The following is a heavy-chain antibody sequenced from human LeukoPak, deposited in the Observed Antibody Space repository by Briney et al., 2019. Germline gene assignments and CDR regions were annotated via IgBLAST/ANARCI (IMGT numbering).Heavy chain of an antibody. V-gene: IGHV3-49*04. J-gene: IGHJ4*02. D-gene: IGHD3-10*01. Sequence: GRSLRLSCTTSGFTFGDYAMSWVRQAPGKGLEWVGFIRSKAYGGTTQYAASVKGRFTISRDDSKSIACLQMSSLKTEDTAVYYCTRVRSGNDFDYWGQGTLVTVSS. CDR2: IRSKAYGGTT. CDR1: GFTFGDYA. CDR3: TRVRSGNDFDY.